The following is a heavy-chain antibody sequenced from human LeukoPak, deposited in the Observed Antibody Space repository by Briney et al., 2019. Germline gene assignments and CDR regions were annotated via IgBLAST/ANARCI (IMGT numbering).Heavy chain of an antibody. D-gene: IGHD1-20*01. Sequence: GASVRVSCKAFGYIFTGYYIHWVRQAPGQGLEWMGWINPDSGGTNYAQKFQGRVTMTRDMSIRTAYMELSRLRSDDTAVYYCAREPTITGAPPSIYYSYNYMDVWGKGTTVTVSS. V-gene: IGHV1-2*02. CDR1: GYIFTGYY. CDR3: AREPTITGAPPSIYYSYNYMDV. J-gene: IGHJ6*03. CDR2: INPDSGGT.